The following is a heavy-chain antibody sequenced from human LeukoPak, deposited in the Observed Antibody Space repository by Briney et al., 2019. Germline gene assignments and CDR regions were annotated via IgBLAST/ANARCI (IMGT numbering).Heavy chain of an antibody. CDR3: ARAVKEDYFDY. CDR2: IYYSGST. CDR1: GVSISSGDYY. V-gene: IGHV4-30-4*01. D-gene: IGHD3-16*02. Sequence: PSETLSLTCTVSGVSISSGDYYWSWIRQPPGKGLEWIGYIYYSGSTYYNPSLKSRVTISVDTSKNQFSLKLSSVTAADTAVYYCARAVKEDYFDYWGQGTLVTVSS. J-gene: IGHJ4*02.